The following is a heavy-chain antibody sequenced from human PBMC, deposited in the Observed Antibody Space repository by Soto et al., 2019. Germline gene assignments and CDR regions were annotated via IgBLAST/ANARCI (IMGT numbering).Heavy chain of an antibody. CDR1: GYSFTSYW. Sequence: SGESLKISCKGSGYSFTSYWIGWVRQMPGKGLEWMGIIYPGDSDTRYSPSFQGQVTISADKSISTAYLQWSSLKASDTAMYYCARQRRADYYGSGIASMDVWGQGPTVTVSS. D-gene: IGHD3-10*01. J-gene: IGHJ6*02. V-gene: IGHV5-51*01. CDR2: IYPGDSDT. CDR3: ARQRRADYYGSGIASMDV.